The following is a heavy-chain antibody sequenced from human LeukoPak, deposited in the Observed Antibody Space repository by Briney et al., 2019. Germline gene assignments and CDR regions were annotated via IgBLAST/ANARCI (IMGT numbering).Heavy chain of an antibody. CDR1: GFTVSNNY. CDR3: ARDRWGYSSSWYWPAFDI. J-gene: IGHJ3*02. V-gene: IGHV3-7*01. CDR2: IKQDGSEK. Sequence: PGGSLRLSCAASGFTVSNNYMSWVRQAPGKGLEWVANIKQDGSEKYYVDSVKGRFTISRDNAKNSLYLQMNSLRAEDTAVYYCARDRWGYSSSWYWPAFDIWGQGTMVTVSS. D-gene: IGHD6-13*01.